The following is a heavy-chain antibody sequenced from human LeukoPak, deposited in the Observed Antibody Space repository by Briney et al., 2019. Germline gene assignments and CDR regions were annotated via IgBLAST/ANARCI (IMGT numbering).Heavy chain of an antibody. CDR1: GFTFSSYE. CDR2: ISSSGSTI. Sequence: TGGSLRLSCAASGFTFSSYEMNWVRQAPGKGLEWVSYISSSGSTIYYADSVKGRFTISRDNAKNSLYLQMNSLRAEDTAVYYCARDAGGVYAQFDYWGQGTLVTVSS. V-gene: IGHV3-48*03. CDR3: ARDAGGVYAQFDY. D-gene: IGHD2-8*01. J-gene: IGHJ4*02.